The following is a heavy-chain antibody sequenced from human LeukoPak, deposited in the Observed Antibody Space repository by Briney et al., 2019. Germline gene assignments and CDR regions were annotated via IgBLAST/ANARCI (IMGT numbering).Heavy chain of an antibody. Sequence: GGSLRLSCAASGFTFSSYAMSWVRQAPGKGLEWVSAISGSGGNTYYADSVKGRFTISRDNSKNTLYLQMHSLRAEDTAVYYCAKQLRYFDWSDYWGQGTLVTGFS. J-gene: IGHJ4*02. V-gene: IGHV3-23*01. D-gene: IGHD3-9*01. CDR3: AKQLRYFDWSDY. CDR2: ISGSGGNT. CDR1: GFTFSSYA.